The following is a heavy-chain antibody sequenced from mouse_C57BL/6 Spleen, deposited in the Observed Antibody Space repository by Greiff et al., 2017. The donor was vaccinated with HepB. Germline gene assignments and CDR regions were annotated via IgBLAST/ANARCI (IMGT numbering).Heavy chain of an antibody. CDR1: GYSITSGYY. V-gene: IGHV3-6*01. D-gene: IGHD2-2*01. CDR2: ISYDGSN. Sequence: DVKLQESGPGLVKPSQSLSLTCSVTGYSITSGYYWNWIRQVPGNKREWMGYISYDGSNNYNPSLKNPISITRDTSKNQFFLKLNSVTTEDTATDYCAISTMVTTNYAMDYWGQGTSVTVSS. J-gene: IGHJ4*01. CDR3: AISTMVTTNYAMDY.